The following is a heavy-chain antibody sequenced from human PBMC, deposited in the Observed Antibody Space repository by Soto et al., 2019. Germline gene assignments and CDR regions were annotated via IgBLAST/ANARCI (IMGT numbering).Heavy chain of an antibody. Sequence: EASVKVSCKASGGTFSSYAISWVRQAPGQGLEWMGIINPSGGSTSYAQKFQGRVTMTRDTSTGTVYMELSSLRSEDTAVYYCAREVEWYYDILTGSGFDIWGQGTMVTVSS. D-gene: IGHD3-9*01. V-gene: IGHV1-46*01. CDR2: INPSGGST. J-gene: IGHJ3*02. CDR3: AREVEWYYDILTGSGFDI. CDR1: GGTFSSYA.